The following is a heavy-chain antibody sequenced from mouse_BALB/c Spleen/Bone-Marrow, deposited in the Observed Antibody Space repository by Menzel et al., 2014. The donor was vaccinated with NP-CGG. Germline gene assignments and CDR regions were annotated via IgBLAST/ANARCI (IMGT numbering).Heavy chain of an antibody. V-gene: IGHV2-6-7*01. Sequence: VNVVESGPGLVAPSQSLSITCTVSGFSLTGYGVNWVRQPPGKGLEWLGMIWGDGSTDYNSALKSRLSISKDNSKSQVFLKMNSLQTDDTARYYRARDRGYDSYYAMDYWGQGTSVTVSS. J-gene: IGHJ4*01. CDR1: GFSLTGYG. D-gene: IGHD2-2*01. CDR3: ARDRGYDSYYAMDY. CDR2: IWGDGST.